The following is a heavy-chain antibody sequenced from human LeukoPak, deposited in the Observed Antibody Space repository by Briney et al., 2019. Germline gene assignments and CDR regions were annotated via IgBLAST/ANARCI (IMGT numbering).Heavy chain of an antibody. V-gene: IGHV3-23*01. Sequence: GGSLRLSCAASGFTFSSYAMSWVRQAPGKGLEWVPAISGSGGSTYYADSVKGRFTISRDNSKNTLYLQMNSLRAEDTAVYYCAKRSSSSYYYYYGMDVWGQGTTVTVSS. CDR2: ISGSGGST. J-gene: IGHJ6*02. CDR3: AKRSSSSYYYYYGMDV. CDR1: GFTFSSYA. D-gene: IGHD6-6*01.